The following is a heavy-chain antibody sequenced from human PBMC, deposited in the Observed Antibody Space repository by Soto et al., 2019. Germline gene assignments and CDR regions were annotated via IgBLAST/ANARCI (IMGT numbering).Heavy chain of an antibody. CDR2: IYGGDIT. D-gene: IGHD2-21*01. V-gene: IGHV3-66*01. CDR1: GFSISSSY. CDR3: AKESDGGSRDFDY. Sequence: PGGSLRLSCAASGFSISSSYMSWVRQAPGKRLEWISFIYGGDITYYADSVKGGFTISKDNSKNTVYLQMNSLRADDTAVYYCAKESDGGSRDFDYWGQGT. J-gene: IGHJ4*02.